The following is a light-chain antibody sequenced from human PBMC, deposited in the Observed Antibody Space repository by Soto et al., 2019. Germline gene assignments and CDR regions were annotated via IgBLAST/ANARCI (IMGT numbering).Light chain of an antibody. CDR2: NQN. CDR1: RSNIGSHP. CDR3: ATWDDSLNGPV. J-gene: IGLJ3*02. Sequence: QSVLTQPPSASGTPGQRGTVSCSGSRSNIGSHPVHWYQQLPGTAPKLLIFNQNLRPLGVPDRFSGSKSGTSASLAISGLQAEDEADYYCATWDDSLNGPVFGGGTKVTVL. V-gene: IGLV1-44*01.